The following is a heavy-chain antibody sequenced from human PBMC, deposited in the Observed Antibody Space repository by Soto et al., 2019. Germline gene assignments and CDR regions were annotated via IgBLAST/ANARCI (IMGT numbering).Heavy chain of an antibody. CDR1: GGSISSSSYY. D-gene: IGHD4-17*01. V-gene: IGHV4-39*01. J-gene: IGHJ4*02. CDR3: ARHPDYGDSNFDY. CDR2: IYYSGST. Sequence: QLQLQESGPGLVKPSETLSLTCTVSGGSISSSSYYWGWIRQPPGKGLEWIASIYYSGSTYYNPSLKRRVTVSVDTSKNQFSRTLSSVTAADTAVYYCARHPDYGDSNFDYWGQGTLVTVSS.